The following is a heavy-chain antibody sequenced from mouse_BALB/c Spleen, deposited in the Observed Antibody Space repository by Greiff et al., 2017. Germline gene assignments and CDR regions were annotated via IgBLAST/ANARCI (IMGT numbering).Heavy chain of an antibody. D-gene: IGHD1-1*01. CDR2: IRLKSNNYAT. CDR3: TYYYGSSYVTLFAY. J-gene: IGHJ3*01. Sequence: EVKVEESGGGLVQPGGSMKLSCVASGFTFSNYWMNWVRQSPEKGLEWVAEIRLKSNNYATHYAESVKGRFTISRDDSKSSVYLQMNNLRAEDTGIYYCTYYYGSSYVTLFAYWGQGTLVTVSA. CDR1: GFTFSNYW. V-gene: IGHV6-6*02.